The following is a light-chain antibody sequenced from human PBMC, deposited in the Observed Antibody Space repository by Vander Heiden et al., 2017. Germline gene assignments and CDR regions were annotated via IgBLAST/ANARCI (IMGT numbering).Light chain of an antibody. Sequence: QSVLPQPPSASGPPGLRVTISGSGSSSNIGSNTVNWYQQLPGTAPKLLIYSNNQRPSGVPDRFSGSKSGTSASLAISGLQAEDEADYYCAAWDDSLNGVVFGGGTKLTVL. V-gene: IGLV1-44*01. CDR3: AAWDDSLNGVV. CDR1: SSNIGSNT. J-gene: IGLJ2*01. CDR2: SNN.